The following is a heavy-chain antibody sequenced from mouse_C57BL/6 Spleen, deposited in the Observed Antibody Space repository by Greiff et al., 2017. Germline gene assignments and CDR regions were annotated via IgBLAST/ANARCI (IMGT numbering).Heavy chain of an antibody. CDR3: TRDRGEDGFDV. D-gene: IGHD2-3*01. CDR1: GFTFSSYA. J-gene: IGHJ1*03. CDR2: ISSGGDYI. Sequence: DVKLVESGAGLVKPGGSLKLSCAASGFTFSSYAMSWVRQTPEKRLEWVAYISSGGDYIYYADTVKGRFTMSRDNSRNTLYLQMSSLEAEDTAKYYCTRDRGEDGFDVWGTGTTVTVSS. V-gene: IGHV5-9-1*02.